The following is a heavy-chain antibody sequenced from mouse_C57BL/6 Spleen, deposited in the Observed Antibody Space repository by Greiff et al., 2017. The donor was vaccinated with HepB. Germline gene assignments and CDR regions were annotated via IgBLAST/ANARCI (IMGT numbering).Heavy chain of an antibody. CDR1: GYTFTSYW. V-gene: IGHV1-55*01. CDR3: ARKDYGSSYDY. J-gene: IGHJ2*01. Sequence: QVQLQQSGAELVKPGASVKMSCKASGYTFTSYWITWVKQRPGQGLEWIGDIYPGSGSTNYNEKFKSKATLTVDTSSSTAYMQLSSLTSEDSVVYYCARKDYGSSYDYWGQGTTLTVSS. CDR2: IYPGSGST. D-gene: IGHD1-1*01.